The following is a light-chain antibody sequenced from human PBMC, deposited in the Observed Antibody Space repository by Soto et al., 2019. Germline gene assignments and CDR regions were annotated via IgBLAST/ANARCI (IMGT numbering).Light chain of an antibody. Sequence: EVVMTQSPATLSVSPGERATLFCRASQSVGTNLAWYQHQPGQAPRLLVYGASTRATGIPARFSGSGSATEFTLTISSLQAEDFAVYFCQQYNYWYSFGQGTKLEIK. CDR1: QSVGTN. V-gene: IGKV3-15*01. J-gene: IGKJ2*03. CDR2: GAS. CDR3: QQYNYWYS.